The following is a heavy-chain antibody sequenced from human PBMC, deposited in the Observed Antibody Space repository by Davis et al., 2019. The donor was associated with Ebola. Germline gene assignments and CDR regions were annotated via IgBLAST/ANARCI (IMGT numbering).Heavy chain of an antibody. CDR2: ISSSGSYI. CDR1: GFTFSSYA. Sequence: GESLKISCAASGFTFSSYAMNWVRQAPGKGLEWVSSISSSGSYIYYADSLKGRFTISRDNAKNSLYLQMNSLRAEDTAVYYCARGYFWSGPPNWFDPWGQGTLVTVSS. CDR3: ARGYFWSGPPNWFDP. J-gene: IGHJ5*02. V-gene: IGHV3-21*01. D-gene: IGHD3-3*01.